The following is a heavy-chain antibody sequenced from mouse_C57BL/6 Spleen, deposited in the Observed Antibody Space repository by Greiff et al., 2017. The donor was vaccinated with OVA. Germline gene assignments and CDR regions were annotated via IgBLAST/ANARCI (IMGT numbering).Heavy chain of an antibody. CDR1: GYAFSSSW. D-gene: IGHD1-1*01. Sequence: SGPELVKPGASVQISCQASGYAFSSSWMNWVKQRPGKGLEWIGRIYPGDGDTNYNGKFKGKATLTADKSSSTAYMQLSSLTSEDSAVYFCARWAVAATDYYAMDYWGQGTSVTVSS. CDR2: IYPGDGDT. V-gene: IGHV1-82*01. J-gene: IGHJ4*01. CDR3: ARWAVAATDYYAMDY.